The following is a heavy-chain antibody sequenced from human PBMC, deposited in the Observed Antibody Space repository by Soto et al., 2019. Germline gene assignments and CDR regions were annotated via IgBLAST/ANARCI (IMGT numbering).Heavy chain of an antibody. CDR3: AGFLGAGAGSD. D-gene: IGHD3-16*01. V-gene: IGHV3-7*05. Sequence: GGSLRLSCITSGFTFSSYWMSWVRQAPGKGPEWVANIRGDGGEKFYADSVKGRFTISRDNTKSSVLLEMNSLRAEDTALYYCAGFLGAGAGSDWGQVPLVTVSS. CDR2: IRGDGGEK. J-gene: IGHJ1*01. CDR1: GFTFSSYW.